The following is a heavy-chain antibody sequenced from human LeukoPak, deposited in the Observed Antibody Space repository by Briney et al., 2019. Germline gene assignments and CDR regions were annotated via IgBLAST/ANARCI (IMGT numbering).Heavy chain of an antibody. J-gene: IGHJ4*02. V-gene: IGHV3-21*01. CDR2: ISSGSSYI. CDR3: TRGPTLIGVAGTWPLDY. D-gene: IGHD6-19*01. CDR1: GLPYSSYS. Sequence: GGSLRLPCAASGLPYSSYSMNWLRQAPGRGLEWVSSISSGSSYIYYADSLKGRFTISRDNAKNSLYLQMNSLRAEDSAVYYCTRGPTLIGVAGTWPLDYWGQGTLVTVSS.